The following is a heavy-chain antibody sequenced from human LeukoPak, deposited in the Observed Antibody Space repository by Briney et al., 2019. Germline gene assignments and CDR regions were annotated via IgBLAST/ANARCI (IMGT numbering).Heavy chain of an antibody. Sequence: PGGSLRLSCAASGFTFSSYAMHWVRQAPGKGLEWVAVISNDGSKKQYADSVKGRFTISRDNSKNTLYLQMNSLRAEDTDVYYCARGLAYCGGECYSGDAFDIWGQGTMVTVSS. D-gene: IGHD2-21*01. V-gene: IGHV3-30*04. CDR3: ARGLAYCGGECYSGDAFDI. J-gene: IGHJ3*02. CDR2: ISNDGSKK. CDR1: GFTFSSYA.